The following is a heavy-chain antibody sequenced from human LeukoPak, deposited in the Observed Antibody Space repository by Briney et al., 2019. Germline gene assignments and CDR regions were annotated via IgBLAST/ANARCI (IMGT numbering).Heavy chain of an antibody. J-gene: IGHJ4*02. CDR2: IYYSGST. Sequence: SETLSLTCTVSGGSISSYYWSWIRQPPGKGLEWIGHIYYSGSTNYNPSLKSRGTISVDTSKNQFSLKLSSVTAADTAVYYCARGLPGLGEYYFDYWGQGTLVTVSS. D-gene: IGHD3-16*01. V-gene: IGHV4-59*01. CDR1: GGSISSYY. CDR3: ARGLPGLGEYYFDY.